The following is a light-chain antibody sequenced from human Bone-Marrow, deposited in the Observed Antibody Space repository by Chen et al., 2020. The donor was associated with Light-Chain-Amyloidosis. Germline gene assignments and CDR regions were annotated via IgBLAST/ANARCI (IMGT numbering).Light chain of an antibody. Sequence: SYELTQPPSVSVSPGQTARITCSGDDLPTKYAYWYQQKPGQAPVLVIHRDTERPSGISERFSGSSSGTTATVTISAVQAEDEADYHCQSADSSGTYEVIFGGGTKLTVL. CDR1: DLPTKY. CDR2: RDT. V-gene: IGLV3-25*03. J-gene: IGLJ2*01. CDR3: QSADSSGTYEVI.